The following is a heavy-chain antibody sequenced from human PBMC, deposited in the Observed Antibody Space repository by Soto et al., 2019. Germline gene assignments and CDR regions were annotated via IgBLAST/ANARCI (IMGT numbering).Heavy chain of an antibody. CDR3: ARDRGSLHSNYEYTRRSYYYGMDV. J-gene: IGHJ6*02. CDR1: GYTFTGYY. Sequence: QVQLVQSGAEVRKPGASVKVSCKASGYTFTGYYMHWVRQAPGQGLEWMGWINPNSGGTNYAQKFQGWVTMTRDTSISTAYMELSRLRSDDTAVYYCARDRGSLHSNYEYTRRSYYYGMDVWGQGTTVTVSS. CDR2: INPNSGGT. V-gene: IGHV1-2*04. D-gene: IGHD4-4*01.